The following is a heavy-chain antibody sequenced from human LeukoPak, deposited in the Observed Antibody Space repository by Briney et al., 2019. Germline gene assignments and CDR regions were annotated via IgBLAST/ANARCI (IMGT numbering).Heavy chain of an antibody. Sequence: ASVKVSCKASGYTFTSYGISWVRQAPGQGLEWMGWISAYNGNTNYAQKLQGRVTMTTDTSTSTAYMELRSLRSDDTAVYYCARDNAYSSGWYPAGLLFDYWGQGTLVTVSS. CDR3: ARDNAYSSGWYPAGLLFDY. V-gene: IGHV1-18*01. J-gene: IGHJ4*02. CDR1: GYTFTSYG. D-gene: IGHD6-19*01. CDR2: ISAYNGNT.